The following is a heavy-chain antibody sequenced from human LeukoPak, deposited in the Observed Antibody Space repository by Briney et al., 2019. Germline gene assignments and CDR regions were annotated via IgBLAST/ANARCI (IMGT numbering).Heavy chain of an antibody. V-gene: IGHV3-23*01. D-gene: IGHD5-24*01. J-gene: IGHJ4*02. CDR2: ISGGGGST. CDR3: AKGRRDAYNFDFDY. Sequence: PGGSLRLSCAASGFTFSSYAMNWVRQAPGKGLEWVSTISGGGGSTYYADSVKGRFTISRDNSKNTLYLQMNSLRAEDTAVYYCAKGRRDAYNFDFDYWGQGTLVIVSS. CDR1: GFTFSSYA.